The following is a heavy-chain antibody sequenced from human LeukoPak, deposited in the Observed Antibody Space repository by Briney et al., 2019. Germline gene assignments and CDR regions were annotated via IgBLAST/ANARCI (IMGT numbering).Heavy chain of an antibody. CDR2: IRYDGSNK. CDR3: AKVRVTMVRGESYDY. D-gene: IGHD3-10*01. J-gene: IGHJ4*02. Sequence: GGSLRLSCAASGFTFSSYGMHWVRQAPGKGLEWVAFIRYDGSNKYYADSVKGRFTISRDNSKNTLYLQMNSLRAEDTAVYYCAKVRVTMVRGESYDYWGQGTLVTVSS. CDR1: GFTFSSYG. V-gene: IGHV3-30*02.